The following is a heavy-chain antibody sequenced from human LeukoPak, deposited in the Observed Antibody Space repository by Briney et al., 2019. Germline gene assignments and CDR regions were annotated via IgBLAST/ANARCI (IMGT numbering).Heavy chain of an antibody. V-gene: IGHV3-23*01. D-gene: IGHD4-23*01. CDR3: AGSGNGIDYYGMDV. Sequence: GGSLRLSCAASGFTLSSYAMSWVRQAPGKGLEWVSAISGSGGSTYYADSVKGRFTISRDNSKNTLYLQMNSLKTEDTALYYCAGSGNGIDYYGMDVWGQGTTVTVS. CDR2: ISGSGGST. J-gene: IGHJ6*02. CDR1: GFTLSSYA.